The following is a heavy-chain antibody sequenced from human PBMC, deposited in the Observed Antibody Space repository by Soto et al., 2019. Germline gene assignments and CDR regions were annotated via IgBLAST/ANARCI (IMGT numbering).Heavy chain of an antibody. J-gene: IGHJ4*02. Sequence: GESLKISCAASGFTFSSYSMNWVRQAPGKGLEWVSYISSSSSTIYYADSVKGRFTISRDNAKNSLYLQMNSLRAEDTAVYYCARDVAVAGRTYYFDYWGQGTLVTVSS. D-gene: IGHD6-19*01. CDR3: ARDVAVAGRTYYFDY. V-gene: IGHV3-48*01. CDR2: ISSSSSTI. CDR1: GFTFSSYS.